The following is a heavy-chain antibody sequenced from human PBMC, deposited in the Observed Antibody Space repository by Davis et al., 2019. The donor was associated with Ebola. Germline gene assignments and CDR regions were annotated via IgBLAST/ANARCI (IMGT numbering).Heavy chain of an antibody. CDR2: VRSHGSDD. D-gene: IGHD1-14*01. CDR1: GFTFNTFD. CDR3: ARDLPGGDWYFDL. J-gene: IGHJ2*01. V-gene: IGHV3-30*02. Sequence: PGGSLRLSCAASGFTFNTFDMHWVRQAPGRGLEWVAFVRSHGSDDHYADSVKGRFTISRDNSKNTLYLQMSSLRAEDTAVYYCARDLPGGDWYFDLWGRGTLVTVSS.